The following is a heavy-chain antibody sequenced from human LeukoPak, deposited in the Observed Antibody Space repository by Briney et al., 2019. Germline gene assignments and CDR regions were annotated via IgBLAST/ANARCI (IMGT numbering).Heavy chain of an antibody. CDR2: IYYTGST. Sequence: KPSETLSLTCTVPGGSISTYYWSGIRQPPGKGMEWIGFIYYTGSTNYDPSLKSRVTISLDTSKNQFSLRLTSVTAADTAVYYCARGTDGRRYFDLWGRGTLLTVSS. J-gene: IGHJ2*01. D-gene: IGHD5-24*01. CDR3: ARGTDGRRYFDL. CDR1: GGSISTYY. V-gene: IGHV4-59*01.